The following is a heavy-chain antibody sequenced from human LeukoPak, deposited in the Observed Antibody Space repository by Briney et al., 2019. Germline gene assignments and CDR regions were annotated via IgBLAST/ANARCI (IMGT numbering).Heavy chain of an antibody. CDR2: INPSGGST. J-gene: IGHJ4*02. CDR3: ARDSSGYGYDY. V-gene: IGHV1-46*01. D-gene: IGHD3-22*01. Sequence: ASVKVSCKASGYTFTSYGISWVRQAPGQGLEWMGIINPSGGSTSYAQKFQGRVTMTRDTSTSTVYMELSSLRSEDTAVYYCARDSSGYGYDYWGQGTLVTVSS. CDR1: GYTFTSYG.